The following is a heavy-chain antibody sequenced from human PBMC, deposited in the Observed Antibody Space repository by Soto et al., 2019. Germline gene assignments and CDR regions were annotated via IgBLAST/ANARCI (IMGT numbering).Heavy chain of an antibody. CDR3: TRDHGYGYGMDV. D-gene: IGHD5-12*01. CDR2: ITKSSRTI. J-gene: IGHJ6*02. CDR1: GFTFSTYS. Sequence: EVQLVESGGGLVQPGVSLRLSCAASGFTFSTYSMNCVRQAPGKGLEWISYITKSSRTIYYADSVKGRFTISRDNAKNSLYLQMNSLRAEDTAVYYCTRDHGYGYGMDVWGQGTTVTVSS. V-gene: IGHV3-48*01.